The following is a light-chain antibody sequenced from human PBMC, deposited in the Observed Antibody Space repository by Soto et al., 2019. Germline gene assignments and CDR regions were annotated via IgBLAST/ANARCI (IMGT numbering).Light chain of an antibody. CDR3: QSYDSSLSGAV. CDR1: SSDVGGYDY. CDR2: DVN. V-gene: IGLV2-14*03. Sequence: QSVLTQPASVSGSLGQSITISCTGTSSDVGGYDYVSWYQQHPGKAPKLMIYDVNNRPSGVSNRFSGSKSGTSASLAITGLQAEDEADYYCQSYDSSLSGAVFGGGTKVTVL. J-gene: IGLJ2*01.